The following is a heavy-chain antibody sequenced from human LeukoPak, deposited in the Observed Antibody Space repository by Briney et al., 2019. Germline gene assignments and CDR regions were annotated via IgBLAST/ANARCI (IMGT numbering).Heavy chain of an antibody. J-gene: IGHJ4*02. CDR3: AKDWGTSGTTGWMFEY. CDR1: GFSFTNHG. CDR2: IWYDGSKK. V-gene: IGHV3-33*06. Sequence: GGSLTLSCAASGFSFTNHGMHWVRQAPGKGLEWVAIIWYDGSKKYYADSVKGRFTISRDNSKNTLSLQMNSLRVEDTAVYYCAKDWGTSGTTGWMFEYWGQGTLVIVSS. D-gene: IGHD1-1*01.